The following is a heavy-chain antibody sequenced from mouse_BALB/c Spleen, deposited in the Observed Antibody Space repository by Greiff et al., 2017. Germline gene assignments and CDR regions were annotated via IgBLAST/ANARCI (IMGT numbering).Heavy chain of an antibody. CDR2: ILPGSGST. CDR1: GYTFSSYW. D-gene: IGHD1-1*01. Sequence: QVQLQQSGAELMKPGASVKISCKATGYTFSSYWIEWVKQRPGHGLEWIGEILPGSGSTNYNEKFKGKATFTADTSSNTAYMQLSSLTSEDSAVYYCARRAVLGGDWYFDVWGAGTTVTVSS. V-gene: IGHV1-9*01. CDR3: ARRAVLGGDWYFDV. J-gene: IGHJ1*01.